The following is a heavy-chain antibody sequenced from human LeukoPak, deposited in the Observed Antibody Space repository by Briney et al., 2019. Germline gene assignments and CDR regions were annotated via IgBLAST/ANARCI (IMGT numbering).Heavy chain of an antibody. CDR3: ARDRYTRTSDY. CDR1: GFTFNNYP. D-gene: IGHD1-7*01. CDR2: ISYDGSNK. Sequence: GGSLRLSCVASGFTFNNYPIHWVRQAPGKGLEWVAVISYDGSNKYYADSVKGRFTISRDNSKNTVFLQMNSLRTEDTAVYYCARDRYTRTSDYWGQGTLVTVSS. J-gene: IGHJ4*02. V-gene: IGHV3-30-3*01.